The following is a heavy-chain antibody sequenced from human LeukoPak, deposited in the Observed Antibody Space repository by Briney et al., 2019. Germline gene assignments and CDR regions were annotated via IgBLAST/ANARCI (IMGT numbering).Heavy chain of an antibody. V-gene: IGHV1-69*04. CDR3: ARASPSLGWFDP. D-gene: IGHD3-10*01. CDR1: GGTFSSYA. CDR2: IIPILGIA. Sequence: GASVTVSCKASGGTFSSYAISWVRQAPGQGLEWMGRIIPILGIANYAQKFQSRVTITADKSTSTAYMELSSLRSEDTAVYYCARASPSLGWFDPWGQGTLVTVSS. J-gene: IGHJ5*02.